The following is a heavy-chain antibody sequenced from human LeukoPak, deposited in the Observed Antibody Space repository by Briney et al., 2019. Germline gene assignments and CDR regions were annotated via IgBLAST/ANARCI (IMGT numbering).Heavy chain of an antibody. Sequence: PSETLSLTCTVSGGSISSGSYYWSWIRQPAGKGLEWIGRIYTSGSTNYNPSLKSRVTISVDTSKKQFSLKLSSVTAADTAVYYCARDYYDPHFYYYYYMDVWGKGTTVTVSS. D-gene: IGHD3-22*01. J-gene: IGHJ6*03. CDR1: GGSISSGSYY. CDR2: IYTSGST. CDR3: ARDYYDPHFYYYYYMDV. V-gene: IGHV4-61*02.